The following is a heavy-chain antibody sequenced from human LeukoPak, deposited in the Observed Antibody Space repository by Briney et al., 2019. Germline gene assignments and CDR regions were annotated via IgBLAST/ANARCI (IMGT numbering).Heavy chain of an antibody. J-gene: IGHJ4*02. Sequence: GGSLRLSCAASGFTFSTYWMHWVRQVPGKGLVWVSRISSDGTNANYADSVKGRFTISRDNAKNTLYLQMNSLRAEDTAVYYCARGPSGYHNTGGQGTLVTVSS. CDR2: ISSDGTNA. CDR3: ARGPSGYHNT. V-gene: IGHV3-74*01. D-gene: IGHD5-12*01. CDR1: GFTFSTYW.